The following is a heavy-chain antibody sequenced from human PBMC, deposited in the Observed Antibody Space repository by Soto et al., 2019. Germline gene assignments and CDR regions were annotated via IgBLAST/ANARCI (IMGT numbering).Heavy chain of an antibody. V-gene: IGHV5-51*01. Sequence: KGASDNCTNYWVGCISQIPRKGLEWMGIVYPGDSDTRYSPSFQGQVTISADKSISTAYLQWSSLKASDTAMYYCARIQSWYSGYYYVMDVWGQGTTVTVSS. CDR2: VYPGDSDT. CDR3: ARIQSWYSGYYYVMDV. D-gene: IGHD6-13*01. CDR1: SDNCTNYW. J-gene: IGHJ6*02.